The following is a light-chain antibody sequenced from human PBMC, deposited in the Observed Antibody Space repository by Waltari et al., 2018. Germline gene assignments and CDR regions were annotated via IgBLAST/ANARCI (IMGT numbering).Light chain of an antibody. Sequence: QSVLTQPPSASGTPGQRVTISCSGSSSSLGSNAVNWYRQLPGAAPKLLIWSNNQRPSGVPDRFSGSKSGTSASLAISGLQSEDEADFYCATWDDSLNGYVFGTGTKVTVL. CDR2: SNN. CDR1: SSSLGSNA. CDR3: ATWDDSLNGYV. J-gene: IGLJ1*01. V-gene: IGLV1-44*01.